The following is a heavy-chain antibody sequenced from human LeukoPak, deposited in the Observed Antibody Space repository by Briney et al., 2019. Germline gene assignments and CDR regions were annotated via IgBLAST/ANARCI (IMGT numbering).Heavy chain of an antibody. CDR2: IDSSGTTI. CDR1: GFTFGDYY. J-gene: IGHJ4*02. CDR3: AKRPRGSSGYYGMQGFDY. V-gene: IGHV3-11*01. D-gene: IGHD3-22*01. Sequence: GGSLRLSCAAPGFTFGDYYMAWIRQAPGKGLEWVSYIDSSGTTIYYADSVKGRFTISRDNSKNTLYLQMNSLRAEDKAVYYCAKRPRGSSGYYGMQGFDYWGQGTLVTVSS.